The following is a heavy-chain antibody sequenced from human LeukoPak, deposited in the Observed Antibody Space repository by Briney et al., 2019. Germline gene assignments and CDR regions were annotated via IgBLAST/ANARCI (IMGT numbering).Heavy chain of an antibody. Sequence: GASVKVSCKASGYTFTSYGISWVRQAPGQGLEWMGWISAYNGNTNYAQKLQGRVTMTTDTSTSTAYMELTSLRSDGTAVYYCARRTRYNSSPQYLDCWGQGALVTVSS. CDR2: ISAYNGNT. CDR3: ARRTRYNSSPQYLDC. V-gene: IGHV1-18*01. CDR1: GYTFTSYG. J-gene: IGHJ4*02. D-gene: IGHD1-14*01.